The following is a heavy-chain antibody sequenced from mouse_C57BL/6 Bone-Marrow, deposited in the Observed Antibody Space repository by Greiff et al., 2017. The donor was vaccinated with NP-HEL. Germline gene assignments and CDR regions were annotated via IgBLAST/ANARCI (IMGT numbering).Heavy chain of an antibody. Sequence: QVQLKQSGAELVRPGTSVKVFCKASGYAFTNYLIEWVKQRPGQGLEWIGVINPGSGGTNYNEKFKGKATLTADKSSSTAYMQLSSLTSEDSAVYFCASGNYLAWFAYWGQGTLVTVSA. CDR1: GYAFTNYL. CDR3: ASGNYLAWFAY. D-gene: IGHD2-1*01. V-gene: IGHV1-54*01. CDR2: INPGSGGT. J-gene: IGHJ3*01.